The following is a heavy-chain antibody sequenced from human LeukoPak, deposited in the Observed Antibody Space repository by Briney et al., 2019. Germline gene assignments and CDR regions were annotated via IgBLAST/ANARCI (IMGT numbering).Heavy chain of an antibody. V-gene: IGHV3-43*01. CDR3: ARDSSGYFRWFDP. J-gene: IGHJ5*02. CDR2: ISWDGDTT. D-gene: IGHD3-22*01. CDR1: GFTFDDYI. Sequence: GGSLRLSCAVSGFTFDDYIMHWVRQAPGEGLEWVSFISWDGDTTYYADSVKGRFTISRDNAKNSLYLQMISLSAEDTAVYSCARDSSGYFRWFDPWGQGTLVTVSS.